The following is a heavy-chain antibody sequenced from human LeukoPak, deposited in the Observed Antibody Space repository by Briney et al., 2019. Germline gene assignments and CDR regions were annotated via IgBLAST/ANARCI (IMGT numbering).Heavy chain of an antibody. CDR2: TSWSSLTT. Sequence: PGGSLRLSCAASGFTFSSYAMSWVRQAPGRGLEWVSLTSWSSLTTEYADSVKGRFTVSRDNSKNTLSLQMNSLNADDTAVYYCAKHVRTSVWFFDSWGQGTLVTVSS. CDR3: AKHVRTSVWFFDS. CDR1: GFTFSSYA. J-gene: IGHJ4*02. V-gene: IGHV3-23*01. D-gene: IGHD6-19*01.